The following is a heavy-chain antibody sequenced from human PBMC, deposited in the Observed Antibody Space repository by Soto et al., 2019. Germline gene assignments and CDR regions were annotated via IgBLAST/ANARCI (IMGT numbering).Heavy chain of an antibody. CDR1: GGTFSSYA. D-gene: IGHD3-22*01. Sequence: QVQLVQSGAEVKKPGSSVKVSCKASGGTFSSYAISWVRQAPGQGLEWMGGIIPIFGTANYAQKFQGRVTITADESTSTAYMELSSLRSEETAVYYCARDGRYYYDSSGYYMTDWGQGTLVTVSS. CDR2: IIPIFGTA. J-gene: IGHJ4*02. CDR3: ARDGRYYYDSSGYYMTD. V-gene: IGHV1-69*01.